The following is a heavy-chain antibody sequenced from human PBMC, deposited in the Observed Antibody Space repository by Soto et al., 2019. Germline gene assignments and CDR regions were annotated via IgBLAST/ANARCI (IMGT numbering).Heavy chain of an antibody. D-gene: IGHD6-6*01. CDR1: GDSVTSHY. CDR3: ARERGIAARPADNWFDP. CDR2: MHYTGFS. J-gene: IGHJ5*02. V-gene: IGHV4-59*02. Sequence: SETLSLTCSFSGDSVTSHYLTWIRQSPEKGLEWIGYMHYTGFSHYNPSLKSRLTISVDRSKNQFTLKLTSVTVADTAVYYCARERGIAARPADNWFDPWGQGTLVTVSS.